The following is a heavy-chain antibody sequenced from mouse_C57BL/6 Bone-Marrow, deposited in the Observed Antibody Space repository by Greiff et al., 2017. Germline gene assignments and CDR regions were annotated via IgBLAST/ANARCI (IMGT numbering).Heavy chain of an antibody. D-gene: IGHD1-1*01. CDR1: GYTFTTYS. J-gene: IGHJ3*01. CDR2: FHPYNDDP. Sequence: QVQLKESGAELVKPGASVKMSCKASGYTFTTYSIAWMKQKHGKSLEWIGNFHPYNDDPKYNEKFKGKATLTVEKSSSTVYLEISRLTSDDSAVYFCARGHYGRADWFVYWGQGTLVTVSA. CDR3: ARGHYGRADWFVY. V-gene: IGHV1-47*01.